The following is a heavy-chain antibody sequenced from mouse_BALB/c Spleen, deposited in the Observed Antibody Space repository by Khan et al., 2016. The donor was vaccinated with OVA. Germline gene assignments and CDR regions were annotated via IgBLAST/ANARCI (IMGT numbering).Heavy chain of an antibody. CDR1: GYTFTSYT. J-gene: IGHJ3*01. D-gene: IGHD2-14*01. Sequence: LEVSGAELARPGASVEMSCKASGYTFTSYTIHWIKKRPGQGLEWIGYINPSNDYTNYNQKFKDKATLTTDKSSTTAYLRLSSLTSDDSAVYNCVRDGAYHRNDGWFAYWGQGTLVTVSA. CDR2: INPSNDYT. V-gene: IGHV1-4*01. CDR3: VRDGAYHRNDGWFAY.